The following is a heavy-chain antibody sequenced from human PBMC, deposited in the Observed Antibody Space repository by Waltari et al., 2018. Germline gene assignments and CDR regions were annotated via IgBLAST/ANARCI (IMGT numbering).Heavy chain of an antibody. J-gene: IGHJ6*03. CDR1: GGSISSSSYY. Sequence: QLQLQESGPGLVKPSETLSLTCTVSGGSISSSSYYWGWIRQPPGKGLEWIGSIYYSGSTNDNPSLKSRVTRSVDTSKNQFSLKLSSVTAADTAVYYCARRGGGNYDYYYYMDVWGKGTTVTVSS. CDR3: ARRGGGNYDYYYYMDV. CDR2: IYYSGST. V-gene: IGHV4-39*01. D-gene: IGHD2-15*01.